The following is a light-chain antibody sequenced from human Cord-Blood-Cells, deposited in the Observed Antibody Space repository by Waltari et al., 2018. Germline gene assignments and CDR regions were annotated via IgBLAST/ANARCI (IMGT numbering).Light chain of an antibody. CDR1: SSAVGGYNY. V-gene: IGLV2-14*03. J-gene: IGLJ1*01. CDR2: DVS. Sequence: QSALTQPASVSGSPVQSITIPCSGTSSAVGGYNYASWYQQHPGKAPKLMIYDVSNRPSGVSNRFSGSKSGNTASLTISGLQAEDEADYYCSSYTSSSTLVFGTGTKVTVL. CDR3: SSYTSSSTLV.